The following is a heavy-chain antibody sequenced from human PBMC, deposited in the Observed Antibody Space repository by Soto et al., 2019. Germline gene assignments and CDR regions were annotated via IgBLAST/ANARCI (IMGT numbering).Heavy chain of an antibody. V-gene: IGHV3-7*04. J-gene: IGHJ6*02. CDR2: IKEDGSEI. Sequence: EVQLVESGGGLVQPGGSLRLSCAASGFTFSNYWMSWVRQAPGKGLEWVANIKEDGSEIYFVDSVKGRFTISRDNAKNSLYRQMNSLTAADTAMYYCARGTPYCTSTSCSPSYSNGMDVWGQGTTVTVSS. CDR1: GFTFSNYW. CDR3: ARGTPYCTSTSCSPSYSNGMDV. D-gene: IGHD2-2*01.